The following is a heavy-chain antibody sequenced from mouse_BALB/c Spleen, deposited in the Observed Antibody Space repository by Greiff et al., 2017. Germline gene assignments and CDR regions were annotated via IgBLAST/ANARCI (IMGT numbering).Heavy chain of an antibody. V-gene: IGHV1S81*02. J-gene: IGHJ3*01. D-gene: IGHD1-2*01. CDR1: GYTFTSYW. Sequence: VQLQQPGAELVKPGASVKLSCKASGYTFTSYWMHWVKQRPGQGLEWIGEINPSNGRTNYNEKFKSKATLTVDKSSSTAYMQLSSLTSEDSAVYCCARTTTAAWFAYWGQGTLVTVSA. CDR2: INPSNGRT. CDR3: ARTTTAAWFAY.